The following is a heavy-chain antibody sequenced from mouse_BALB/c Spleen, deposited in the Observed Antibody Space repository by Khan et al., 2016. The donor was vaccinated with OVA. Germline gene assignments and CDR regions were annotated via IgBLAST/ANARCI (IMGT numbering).Heavy chain of an antibody. V-gene: IGHV3-2*02. CDR1: GYSITTDYA. CDR3: ARVYGGGFDY. D-gene: IGHD1-1*01. J-gene: IGHJ2*01. Sequence: EVKLEVSGPGLVKPSQSLSLTCTVTGYSITTDYAWNWIRQFPGNKLEWMGYISYSGNTKYNPFLKSRISITRDTSKNQFFLQLKSVTTEDTARYYWARVYGGGFDYWGQGTTLTVSS. CDR2: ISYSGNT.